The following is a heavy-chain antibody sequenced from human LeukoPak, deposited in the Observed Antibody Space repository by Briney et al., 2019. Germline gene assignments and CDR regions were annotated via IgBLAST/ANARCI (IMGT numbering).Heavy chain of an antibody. CDR1: GYTLTELS. CDR2: FDPEDGET. Sequence: ASVKVSCKVSGYTLTELSMHWVRQAPGKGLEWMGGFDPEDGETIYAQKFQGRVTTTEDTSTDTAYMELSSLRSEDTAVYYCATARSVAGPFDYWGQGTLVTVSS. V-gene: IGHV1-24*01. J-gene: IGHJ4*02. D-gene: IGHD6-19*01. CDR3: ATARSVAGPFDY.